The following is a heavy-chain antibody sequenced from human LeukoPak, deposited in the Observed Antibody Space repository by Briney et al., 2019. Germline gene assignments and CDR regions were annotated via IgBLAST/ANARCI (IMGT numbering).Heavy chain of an antibody. J-gene: IGHJ5*02. CDR2: IYYSGST. Sequence: SETLSLTCTISGGSISSSSYYWGWIRQPPGTGLEWIGSIYYSGSTNYNPSLKSRVTISVDTSKNQFSLNLRSVTAADTAVYYCARDPAMVRGVDPWGQGTLVTVSS. CDR1: GGSISSSSYY. D-gene: IGHD3-10*01. V-gene: IGHV4-39*07. CDR3: ARDPAMVRGVDP.